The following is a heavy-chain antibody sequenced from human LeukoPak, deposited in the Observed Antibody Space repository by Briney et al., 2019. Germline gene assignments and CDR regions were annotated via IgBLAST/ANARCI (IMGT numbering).Heavy chain of an antibody. V-gene: IGHV1-18*01. CDR1: DYTFTSYG. CDR3: ARGGGYSSSSFSDY. J-gene: IGHJ4*02. CDR2: ISAYNGNR. Sequence: ASVKVSCKASDYTFTSYGISWVRQAPGQGLEWMGWISAYNGNRNYVQKLQGRVTMTTDTSTSTAYMELRSLRSDDTAVYYCARGGGYSSSSFSDYWGQGTLVTVSS. D-gene: IGHD6-6*01.